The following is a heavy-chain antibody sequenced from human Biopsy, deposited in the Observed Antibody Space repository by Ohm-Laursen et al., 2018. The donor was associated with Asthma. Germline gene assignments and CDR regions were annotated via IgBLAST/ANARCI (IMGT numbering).Heavy chain of an antibody. Sequence: LSLTCAGSGFSFSNFAIHWVRQAPGKELEWVGVISKDASTQDYADSVKGRFTMARDNSKNTLDLQMNSLREEDTAVYYCVRDGTDDAFDIWGQGTVVSVSS. D-gene: IGHD1-1*01. CDR1: GFSFSNFA. V-gene: IGHV3-30*01. CDR3: VRDGTDDAFDI. J-gene: IGHJ3*02. CDR2: ISKDASTQ.